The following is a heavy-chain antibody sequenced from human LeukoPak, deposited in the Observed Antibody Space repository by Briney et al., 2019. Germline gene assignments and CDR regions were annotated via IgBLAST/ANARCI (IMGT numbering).Heavy chain of an antibody. J-gene: IGHJ4*02. Sequence: ASVKVSCKXSGYTFTGYYMHWVRQAPGQGLEWMGRINPNSGGTNYAQKFQGRVTMTRDTSISTAYMELSRLRSDDTAVYYCARDHGYSYGNSDYWGLGTLVTVSS. CDR3: ARDHGYSYGNSDY. CDR1: GYTFTGYY. CDR2: INPNSGGT. D-gene: IGHD5-18*01. V-gene: IGHV1-2*06.